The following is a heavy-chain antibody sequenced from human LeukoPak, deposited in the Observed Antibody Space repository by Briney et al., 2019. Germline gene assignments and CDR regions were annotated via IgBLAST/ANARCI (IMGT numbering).Heavy chain of an antibody. D-gene: IGHD3-16*01. CDR3: ARDRWTFGTSSIWYFDL. CDR2: IYSSGTT. J-gene: IGHJ2*01. V-gene: IGHV4-59*01. CDR1: GGSINNYY. Sequence: SETLSLTCTVSGGSINNYYWSWIRQPPGKGLEWIGFIYSSGTTSYNPTLKSRVTISVDTSKNQFSLKLASVTAADAAVYYCARDRWTFGTSSIWYFDLWGRGTLITVSS.